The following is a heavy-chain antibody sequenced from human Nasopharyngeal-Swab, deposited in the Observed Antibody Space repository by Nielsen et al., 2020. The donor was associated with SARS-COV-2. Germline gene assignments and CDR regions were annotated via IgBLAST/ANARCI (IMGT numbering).Heavy chain of an antibody. J-gene: IGHJ5*02. D-gene: IGHD3-22*01. CDR2: INSDGSST. CDR3: ARETAAPLRGIVVVINEGWFDP. CDR1: GFTFSSYW. Sequence: GGSLRLSCAASGFTFSSYWMHWVRQAPGKGLVWVSRINSDGSSTSYADSVKGRFTISRDNAKNTLYLQMNSLRAEDTAVYYCARETAAPLRGIVVVINEGWFDPWGQGTLVTVSS. V-gene: IGHV3-74*01.